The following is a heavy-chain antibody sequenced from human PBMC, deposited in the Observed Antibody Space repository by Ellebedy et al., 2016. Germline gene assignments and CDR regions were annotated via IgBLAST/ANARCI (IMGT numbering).Heavy chain of an antibody. Sequence: GGSLRLXCAASGFTFSSYWMSWVRQAPGKGLEWVANIKQDGSEKYYVDSVKGRFTISRDNAKNSLYLQMNSLRAEDTAVYYCARVNQLLSLYYYYYYMDVWGKGTTVTVSS. CDR1: GFTFSSYW. CDR2: IKQDGSEK. V-gene: IGHV3-7*03. CDR3: ARVNQLLSLYYYYYYMDV. D-gene: IGHD2-2*01. J-gene: IGHJ6*03.